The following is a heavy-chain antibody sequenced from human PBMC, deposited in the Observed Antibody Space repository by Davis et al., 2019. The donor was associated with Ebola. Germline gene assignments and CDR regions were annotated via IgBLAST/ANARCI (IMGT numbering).Heavy chain of an antibody. CDR2: ISHSGST. D-gene: IGHD6-19*01. CDR1: GGSFRGYY. Sequence: SETLSLTCAVYGGSFRGYYWSWIRQPPGKGLEWIGEISHSGSTNYNPSLKSRVTISIDTSKKQFSLRLNSVTAADTAVYYCAREAVAGIIGALDIWDQGTMVTVSS. J-gene: IGHJ3*02. V-gene: IGHV4-34*01. CDR3: AREAVAGIIGALDI.